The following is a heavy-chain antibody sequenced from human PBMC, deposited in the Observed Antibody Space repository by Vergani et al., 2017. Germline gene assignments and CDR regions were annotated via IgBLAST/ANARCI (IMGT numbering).Heavy chain of an antibody. CDR3: ARDIVTGRRYFDY. Sequence: QVQLVESGGGVVQPGGSLRLSCGASGFTFSNSGMHWVRQAPGKGLEWVRVIRYDVSNTYYADSVKGRFTISRDNYKNTLFLQMNSLRPEDTAVYYCARDIVTGRRYFDYWGQGTLVTVSS. CDR1: GFTFSNSG. J-gene: IGHJ4*02. V-gene: IGHV3-30*02. D-gene: IGHD6-19*01. CDR2: IRYDVSNT.